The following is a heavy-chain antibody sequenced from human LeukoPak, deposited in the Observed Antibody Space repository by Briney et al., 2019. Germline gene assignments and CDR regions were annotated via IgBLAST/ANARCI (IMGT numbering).Heavy chain of an antibody. CDR2: IWYDGSNK. CDR3: AKDQSPTIYYDSSVFDY. J-gene: IGHJ4*02. CDR1: GFTFSSYG. D-gene: IGHD3-22*01. V-gene: IGHV3-33*06. Sequence: PGRSLRLSCTASGFTFSSYGMHWVRQAPGKGLEWVAVIWYDGSNKYCADSVKGRFTISRDNSKNTLYLQMNSLRAEDTAVYYCAKDQSPTIYYDSSVFDYWGQGTLVTVSS.